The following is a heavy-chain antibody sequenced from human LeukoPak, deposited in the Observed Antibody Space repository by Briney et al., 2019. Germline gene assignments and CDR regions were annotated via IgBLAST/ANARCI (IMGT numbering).Heavy chain of an antibody. J-gene: IGHJ1*01. CDR1: GFTFSSYA. CDR3: ARGTSIPDYGDYTFQH. D-gene: IGHD4-17*01. CDR2: ISYDGSNK. V-gene: IGHV3-30*04. Sequence: GGSLRLSCAASGFTFSSYAKHWVRQAPGKGLEWVAVISYDGSNKYYADSVKGRFTISRDNSKNTLYLQMNSLRAEDTAVYYCARGTSIPDYGDYTFQHWGQGTLVTVSS.